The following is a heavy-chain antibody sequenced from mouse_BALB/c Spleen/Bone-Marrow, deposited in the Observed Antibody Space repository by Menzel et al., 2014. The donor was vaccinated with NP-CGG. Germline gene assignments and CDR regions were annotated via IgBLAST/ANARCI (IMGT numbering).Heavy chain of an antibody. CDR1: GFTFSSFG. Sequence: EVKLMESGGGLVQPGGSRKVSCAASGFTFSSFGMHWVRQAPEKGLEWVAYISSGSSTIXYADTVKGRFTISRDNPKNTLFLQMTSLRSEDTAMYYCARSTMITTGYYYAMDHWGQGTLVTVSS. J-gene: IGHJ4*01. V-gene: IGHV5-17*02. CDR3: ARSTMITTGYYYAMDH. CDR2: ISSGSSTI. D-gene: IGHD2-4*01.